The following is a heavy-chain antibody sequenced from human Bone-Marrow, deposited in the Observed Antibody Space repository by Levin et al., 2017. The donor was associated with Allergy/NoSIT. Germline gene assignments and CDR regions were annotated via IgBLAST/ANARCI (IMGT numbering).Heavy chain of an antibody. D-gene: IGHD3-3*01. CDR3: TRDFWSGFVPGIRSGMDV. CDR1: GVRVTTYA. J-gene: IGHJ6*02. V-gene: IGHV3-23*01. Sequence: PGGSLRLSCVASGVRVTTYAMNWVRQAPGKGLEWVSAISGSGGQSFYADSVKGRFTISRDNSKNILYLQMNSLRDEDTALYYCTRDFWSGFVPGIRSGMDVWGQGTTVTVSS. CDR2: ISGSGGQS.